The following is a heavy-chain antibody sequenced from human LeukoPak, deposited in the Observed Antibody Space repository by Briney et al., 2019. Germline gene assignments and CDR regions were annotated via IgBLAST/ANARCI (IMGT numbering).Heavy chain of an antibody. Sequence: GGSLRLCCAASGFTFSSYGMHWVRQAPGKGLGWVAVIWYDGSNKYYADSVKGRFTISRDNSKNTLYLQMNSLRAEDTAVYYCARDRYGGGIPDYWGQGTLVTVSS. CDR1: GFTFSSYG. J-gene: IGHJ4*02. V-gene: IGHV3-33*01. D-gene: IGHD3-10*01. CDR3: ARDRYGGGIPDY. CDR2: IWYDGSNK.